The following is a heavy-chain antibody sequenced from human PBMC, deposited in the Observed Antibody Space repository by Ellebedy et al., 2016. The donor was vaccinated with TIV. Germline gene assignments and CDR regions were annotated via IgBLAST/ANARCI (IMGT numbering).Heavy chain of an antibody. Sequence: PGGSLRLSCAASGFTVGNNFMSWVRQAPGKGLEWVSLIYSGGSTDYADSVKGRFTISRDSSKNTQYLKMKSLRAEDTAMYYWARKTDTGTSGDYWGQGTPVTVSS. CDR1: GFTVGNNF. J-gene: IGHJ4*02. CDR2: IYSGGST. CDR3: ARKTDTGTSGDY. V-gene: IGHV3-53*01. D-gene: IGHD1-1*01.